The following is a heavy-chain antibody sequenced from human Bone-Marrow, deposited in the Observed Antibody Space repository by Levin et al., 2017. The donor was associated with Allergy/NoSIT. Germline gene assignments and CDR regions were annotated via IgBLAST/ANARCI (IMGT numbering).Heavy chain of an antibody. CDR1: GGTFSSYA. D-gene: IGHD4-11*01. V-gene: IGHV1-69*06. CDR3: ARSVRTTVFPAEYFQH. J-gene: IGHJ1*01. CDR2: IIPIFGTA. Sequence: SVKVSCKASGGTFSSYAISWVRQAPGQGLEWMGGIIPIFGTANYAQKFQGRVTITADKSTSTAYMELSSLRSEDTAVYYCARSVRTTVFPAEYFQHWGQGTLVTVSS.